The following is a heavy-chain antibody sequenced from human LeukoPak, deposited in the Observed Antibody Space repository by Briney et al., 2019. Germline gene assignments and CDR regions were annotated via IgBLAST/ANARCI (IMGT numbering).Heavy chain of an antibody. CDR1: GFTVGASD. D-gene: IGHD1-26*01. J-gene: IGHJ4*02. Sequence: GGSLRLPCAASGFTVGASDMYWVRQAPGKGLEWVAVITRDGNDKYYVDSVRGRFTISRDNSKSTVFLQMDSLRPEDTAEYYCAKIGPVSGTVDYWGQGTLVTVSS. CDR2: ITRDGNDK. V-gene: IGHV3-30*18. CDR3: AKIGPVSGTVDY.